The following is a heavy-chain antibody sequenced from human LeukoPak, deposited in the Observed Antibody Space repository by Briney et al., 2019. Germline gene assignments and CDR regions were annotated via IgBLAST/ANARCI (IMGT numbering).Heavy chain of an antibody. Sequence: SETLSLTCTVSGGSISSSSYYWGWIRQPPGKGLEWIGSFYNRGSTYYNPSLKSRVTISVDTSKNQFSLKLSSVTAADTAVYYCASNPITMIVVVPRQGAFDIWGQGTMVTVSS. V-gene: IGHV4-39*07. CDR3: ASNPITMIVVVPRQGAFDI. J-gene: IGHJ3*02. D-gene: IGHD3-22*01. CDR1: GGSISSSSYY. CDR2: FYNRGST.